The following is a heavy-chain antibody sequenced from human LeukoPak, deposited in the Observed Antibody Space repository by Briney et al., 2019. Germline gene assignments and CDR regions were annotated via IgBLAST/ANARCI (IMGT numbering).Heavy chain of an antibody. Sequence: GGSLRLSCAASGFTFRNYAMSWVRQTPGKGLEWVSTIGSSGGTTYYADSVKGRFTISRDNSRNTLYLQINRLRVEDTAVYYCAKDWSSPWDTVVVPVVDAFENWGQGTMVTVSS. D-gene: IGHD2-15*01. CDR1: GFTFRNYA. CDR2: IGSSGGTT. V-gene: IGHV3-23*01. J-gene: IGHJ3*02. CDR3: AKDWSSPWDTVVVPVVDAFEN.